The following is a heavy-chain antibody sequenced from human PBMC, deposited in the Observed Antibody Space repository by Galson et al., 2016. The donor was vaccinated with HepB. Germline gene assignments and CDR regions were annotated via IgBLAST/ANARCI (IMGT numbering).Heavy chain of an antibody. J-gene: IGHJ6*02. CDR2: ISYDASNK. CDR1: GLTLSRYG. V-gene: IGHV3-30*18. Sequence: SLRLSCAASGLTLSRYGMPWVRRAPGTGLEWVALISYDASNKYYADSVKGRFTISRDNSKSKLYLNMNSLRPEDTAMYYCAKGKGADYRDQYFYYYGMDVWGHGTTVTVSS. CDR3: AKGKGADYRDQYFYYYGMDV. D-gene: IGHD4-17*01.